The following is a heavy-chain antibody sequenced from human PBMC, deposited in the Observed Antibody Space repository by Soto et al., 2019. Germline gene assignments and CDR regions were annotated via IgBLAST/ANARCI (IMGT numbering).Heavy chain of an antibody. V-gene: IGHV3-23*01. J-gene: IGHJ6*03. Sequence: EVQLLESGGGLVQPGGSLRLSCAASGFTFSSYAMSWVRQAPGKGLEWVSAISGSGGSTYYADSVKGRFTISRDNSKNTLYLQMNSLRAEHTAVYYCAKGRAATPLYYYMDVWGKGTTVTVSS. CDR2: ISGSGGST. CDR1: GFTFSSYA. CDR3: AKGRAATPLYYYMDV. D-gene: IGHD2-15*01.